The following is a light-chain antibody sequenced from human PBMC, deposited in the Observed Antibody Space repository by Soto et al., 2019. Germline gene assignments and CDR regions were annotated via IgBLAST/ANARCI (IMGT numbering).Light chain of an antibody. Sequence: QSALTQPPSVSGAPGQRVTISCTGSSSNIGAGYDVHWCQQLPGRAPKLLIYANSNRPSGVPDRFSGSRSGTSASLAITGLQAEDEADYSCQSYDSSLSGFYVFGTGTKVTVL. CDR3: QSYDSSLSGFYV. CDR1: SSNIGAGYD. CDR2: ANS. V-gene: IGLV1-40*01. J-gene: IGLJ1*01.